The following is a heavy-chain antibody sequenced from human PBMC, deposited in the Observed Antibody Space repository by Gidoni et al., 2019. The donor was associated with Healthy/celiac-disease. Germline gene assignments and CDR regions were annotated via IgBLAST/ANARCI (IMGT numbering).Heavy chain of an antibody. CDR2: IMGSGCST. CDR1: GFAFSSYA. J-gene: IGHJ4*02. CDR3: AKDPQQPVPYYFDY. Sequence: EVQLLESGGGLVQPGGSLRLSCAASGFAFSSYAMSWVRQDTGKGLEWVSAIMGSGCSTYYADSVKGRFTISRDNSKNTLYLQMNSLRAEDTAVYYCAKDPQQPVPYYFDYWGQGTLVTVSS. V-gene: IGHV3-23*01. D-gene: IGHD6-13*01.